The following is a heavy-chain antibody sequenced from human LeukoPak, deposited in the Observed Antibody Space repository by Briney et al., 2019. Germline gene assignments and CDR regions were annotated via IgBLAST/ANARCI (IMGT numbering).Heavy chain of an antibody. V-gene: IGHV3-23*01. J-gene: IGHJ3*02. Sequence: QPGGSLRLSCAASGFTFSSYAMSWVRPAPGRGLEWVSAISGSGGSTYYADSVKGRFTISRDNAKNSLYLQMNSLRAEDTAVYYCATERGNDAFDIWGQGTMVTVSS. CDR3: ATERGNDAFDI. CDR1: GFTFSSYA. D-gene: IGHD4-23*01. CDR2: ISGSGGST.